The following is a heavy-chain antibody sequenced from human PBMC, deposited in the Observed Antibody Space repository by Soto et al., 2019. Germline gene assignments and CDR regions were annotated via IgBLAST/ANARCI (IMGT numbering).Heavy chain of an antibody. Sequence: QVQLVQSGAEVKKPGASAKVSCKTSGYIFSNYGISWMRQVPGQGLEWMGWIRAFNGDKKYTQKLQGRVTMTTDTSANTAYMELRSLRSDDTAVYYCARAGGGGVVTVSCCGQGTLVSVSS. CDR3: ARAGGGGVVTVSC. CDR2: IRAFNGDK. J-gene: IGHJ4*02. CDR1: GYIFSNYG. D-gene: IGHD3-3*01. V-gene: IGHV1-18*01.